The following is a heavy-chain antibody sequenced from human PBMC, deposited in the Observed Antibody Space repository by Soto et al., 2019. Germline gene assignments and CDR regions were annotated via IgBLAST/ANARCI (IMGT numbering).Heavy chain of an antibody. Sequence: SETLSLTCTVSGGSISSGGYYWSWIRQHPGKGLEWIGYIYYSGSTYYNPSLKSRVTISVDTSKNQFSLKLSSVTAADTAVYYCARDLGYCSSTSCYGQVAFDIWGQGTMVTVSS. CDR1: GGSISSGGYY. CDR2: IYYSGST. J-gene: IGHJ3*02. D-gene: IGHD2-2*01. V-gene: IGHV4-31*03. CDR3: ARDLGYCSSTSCYGQVAFDI.